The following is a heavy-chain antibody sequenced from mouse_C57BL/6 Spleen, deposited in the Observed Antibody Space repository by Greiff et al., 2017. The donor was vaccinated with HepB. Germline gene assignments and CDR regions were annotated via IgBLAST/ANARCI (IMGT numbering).Heavy chain of an antibody. V-gene: IGHV14-2*01. CDR1: GFNIKDYY. CDR3: ARAYSLDY. D-gene: IGHD2-10*01. J-gene: IGHJ2*01. CDR2: IDPEDGET. Sequence: EVQLQQSGAELVKPGASVKLSCTASGFNIKDYYMHWVKQRTEQGLEWIGRIDPEDGETKDAPKFQGKATITADTSSNTAYLQLSSLTSEDTAVYYCARAYSLDYWGQGTTLTVSS.